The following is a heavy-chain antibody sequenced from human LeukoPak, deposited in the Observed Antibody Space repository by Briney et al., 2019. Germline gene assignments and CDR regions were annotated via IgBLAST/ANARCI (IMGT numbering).Heavy chain of an antibody. CDR3: AKCREPFTLFDY. CDR2: ISYSDDTT. Sequence: GGSLRLSCAASGFTFNTYAMNWVRQAPGKGLEWVSTISYSDDTTYYADSVKGRFIISKDNSKNTLYLQMNSLRAEDTAVYYCAKCREPFTLFDYWGQGTVVTVSS. CDR1: GFTFNTYA. V-gene: IGHV3-23*01. D-gene: IGHD1-26*01. J-gene: IGHJ4*02.